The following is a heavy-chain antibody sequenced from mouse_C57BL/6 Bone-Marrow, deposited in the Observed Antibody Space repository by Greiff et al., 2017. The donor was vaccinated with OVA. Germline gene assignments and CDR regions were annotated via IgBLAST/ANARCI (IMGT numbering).Heavy chain of an antibody. Sequence: EVKVVESGEGLVKPGGSLKLSCAASGFTFSSYAMSWVRQTPEKRLEWVAYISSGGYYIYYADTVKGRFTISRDNARNTLYLQMSSLKSEDTAMYYCTRGGYGSRAYFDVWGTGTTVTVSS. D-gene: IGHD1-1*01. V-gene: IGHV5-9-1*02. CDR1: GFTFSSYA. CDR2: ISSGGYYI. CDR3: TRGGYGSRAYFDV. J-gene: IGHJ1*03.